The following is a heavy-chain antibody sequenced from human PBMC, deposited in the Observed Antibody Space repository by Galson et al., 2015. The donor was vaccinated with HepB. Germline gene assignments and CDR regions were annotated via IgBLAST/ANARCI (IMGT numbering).Heavy chain of an antibody. D-gene: IGHD2-21*02. CDR3: AKDLVPLVVTAKFSPNDY. J-gene: IGHJ4*02. CDR2: ISYDGSNK. CDR1: GFTFSSYG. Sequence: SLRLSCAASGFTFSSYGMHWVRQAPGKGLEWVAVISYDGSNKYYADSVKGRFTISRDNSKSTLYLQMNSLRAEDTAVYYCAKDLVPLVVTAKFSPNDYWGQGTLVTVSS. V-gene: IGHV3-30*18.